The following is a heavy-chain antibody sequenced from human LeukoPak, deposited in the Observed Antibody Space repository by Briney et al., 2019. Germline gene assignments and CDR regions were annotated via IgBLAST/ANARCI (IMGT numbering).Heavy chain of an antibody. CDR2: IKTDGSKT. CDR3: ARAGYGNAFDI. D-gene: IGHD4-11*01. CDR1: GGSISSTSHY. V-gene: IGHV3-74*01. Sequence: PSETLSLTCTVSGGSISSTSHYWAWVRQAPGKGPVWVSRIKTDGSKTNYADSVKGRFTISRDNAKNMLYLQMNSLRAEDTAVYYCARAGYGNAFDIWGQGTMVTVSS. J-gene: IGHJ3*02.